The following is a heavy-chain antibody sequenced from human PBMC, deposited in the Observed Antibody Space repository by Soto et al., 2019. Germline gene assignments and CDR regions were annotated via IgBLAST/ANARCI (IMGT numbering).Heavy chain of an antibody. Sequence: SGPTLVNPTQTLTLTCTFSGFSLSTPGMCVSWIRQPPGKALEWLALIDWNDEKSYSTSLKTRLTISKDTSKSQVVLTMTNMDPVDTATYYCARIRATYYDFWSGYYGYYYYYMDVWGKGTTVTVSS. CDR1: GFSLSTPGMC. V-gene: IGHV2-70*01. CDR3: ARIRATYYDFWSGYYGYYYYYMDV. D-gene: IGHD3-3*01. J-gene: IGHJ6*03. CDR2: IDWNDEK.